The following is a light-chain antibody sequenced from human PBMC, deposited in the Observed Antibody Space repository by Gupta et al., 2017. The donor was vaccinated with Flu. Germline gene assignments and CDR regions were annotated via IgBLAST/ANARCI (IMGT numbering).Light chain of an antibody. Sequence: ALTQPRSVSASHRQSVTIACDGTTSDVGTYHYVSWYQQHLGKSPRLMIHDVRRRPAVVPGRFSGTKSGTTASLTIAGLQAEDAADYCCGSDGATYRFGGGTKLTVL. CDR1: TSDVGTYHY. J-gene: IGLJ2*01. V-gene: IGLV2-11*01. CDR3: GSDGATYR. CDR2: DVR.